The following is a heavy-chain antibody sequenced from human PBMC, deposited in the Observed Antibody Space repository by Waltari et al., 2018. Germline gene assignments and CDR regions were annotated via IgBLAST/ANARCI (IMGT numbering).Heavy chain of an antibody. Sequence: EVQLLESGGGLVQTGGSLRLSCAASGFTFASYTMNWVRQAPGKGLGWFTFNTGSGGSTYSADSVKGRFTISRDNSKNTLHLQMNSLRAEDTAVYYCAKDATWSQFHAYWGQGILVTVSS. CDR1: GFTFASYT. D-gene: IGHD1-1*01. V-gene: IGHV3-23*01. CDR2: NTGSGGST. CDR3: AKDATWSQFHAY. J-gene: IGHJ4*02.